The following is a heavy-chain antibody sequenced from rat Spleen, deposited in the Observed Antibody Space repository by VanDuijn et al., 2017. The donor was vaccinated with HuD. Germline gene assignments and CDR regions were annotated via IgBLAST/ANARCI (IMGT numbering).Heavy chain of an antibody. D-gene: IGHD1-4*01. V-gene: IGHV5-31*01. J-gene: IGHJ3*01. Sequence: EVQLVESGGGLVQSGRSLKLSCVTSGFTFNKYWMTWIRQAPGKGLEWVASIPNTGGNTYYLDSVKGRFTISRDNAKNTLYLQMDSLRSEDTATYYCAKGGYNYGWFAYWGQGTLVTVSS. CDR1: GFTFNKYW. CDR2: IPNTGGNT. CDR3: AKGGYNYGWFAY.